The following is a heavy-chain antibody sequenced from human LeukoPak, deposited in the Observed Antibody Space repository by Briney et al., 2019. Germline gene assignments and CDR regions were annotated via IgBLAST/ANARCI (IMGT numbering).Heavy chain of an antibody. CDR1: GFTFSSYA. J-gene: IGHJ6*02. CDR2: ISGSGGST. Sequence: GGSLRLSCAASGFTFSSYAMSWVRQVPGKGLEWVSAISGSGGSTYYADSVKGRFTISRDNSKNTLYLQMNSLRAEDTAVYYCAKDRGWQQLVGSMDVWGQGTTVTVSS. CDR3: AKDRGWQQLVGSMDV. D-gene: IGHD6-13*01. V-gene: IGHV3-23*01.